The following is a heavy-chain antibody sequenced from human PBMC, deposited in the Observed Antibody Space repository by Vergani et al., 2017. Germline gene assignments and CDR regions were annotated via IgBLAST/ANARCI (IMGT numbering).Heavy chain of an antibody. V-gene: IGHV4-59*11. J-gene: IGHJ6*03. Sequence: QVQLQESGPGLVKSSETLSLTCSVSFDSIRNLYCNWIRQPPGKGLEWIGSIHYSENTNYNPSLKTRVTISVDTSKNQFSLTLTSVTAADTAVYYCARDKAYSGSYSHYYHYMDVWGKXP. D-gene: IGHD1-26*01. CDR2: IHYSENT. CDR3: ARDKAYSGSYSHYYHYMDV. CDR1: FDSIRNLY.